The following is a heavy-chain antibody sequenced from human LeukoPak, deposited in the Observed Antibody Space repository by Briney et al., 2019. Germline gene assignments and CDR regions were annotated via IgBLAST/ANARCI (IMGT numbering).Heavy chain of an antibody. V-gene: IGHV1-18*04. Sequence: ASVKVSCKASGYTFTSYGISWVRQAPGQGLEWMGWISAYNGNTNYAQKLRGRVTMTTDTSTSTAYMELRSLRSDDTAVYYCARVLSYPVTTVIDYWGQGTLVTVSS. J-gene: IGHJ4*02. CDR3: ARVLSYPVTTVIDY. D-gene: IGHD4-17*01. CDR2: ISAYNGNT. CDR1: GYTFTSYG.